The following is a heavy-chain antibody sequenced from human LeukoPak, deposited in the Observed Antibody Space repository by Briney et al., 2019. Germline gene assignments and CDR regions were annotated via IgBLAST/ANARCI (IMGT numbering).Heavy chain of an antibody. D-gene: IGHD3-3*01. CDR3: ARGSASDALDI. CDR2: IYSAGST. J-gene: IGHJ3*02. CDR1: GFTFTNAW. Sequence: PGGSLRLSCAASGFTFTNAWMTWVRQAPGKGLEWVSVIYSAGSTYYADSVKGRFTISRDNSKNTLYLQMNSLRGEDTAVYYCARGSASDALDIWGQGTMVTVSS. V-gene: IGHV3-53*01.